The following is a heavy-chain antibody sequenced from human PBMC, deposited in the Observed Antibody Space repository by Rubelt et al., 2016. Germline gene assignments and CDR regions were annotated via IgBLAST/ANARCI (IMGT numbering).Heavy chain of an antibody. Sequence: QLQLQESGPGLVKPSETLSLTCTVSGGSINTRPYHRGWIRQPPGRGLEWVATFYYGGGTKYNPPLKSRVTISVDTSKNPFSPNVTSGPAADTAVYYCARESSAHSGSYDSWGQGTLVTVSS. D-gene: IGHD1-26*01. CDR2: FYYGGGT. V-gene: IGHV4-39*02. CDR3: ARESSAHSGSYDS. J-gene: IGHJ5*01. CDR1: GGSINTRPYH.